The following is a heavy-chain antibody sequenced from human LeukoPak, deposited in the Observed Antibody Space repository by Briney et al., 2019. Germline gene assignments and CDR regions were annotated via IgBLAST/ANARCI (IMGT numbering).Heavy chain of an antibody. J-gene: IGHJ3*02. CDR2: IDYSGTT. CDR1: GGSISSGGYY. V-gene: IGHV4-31*03. Sequence: SETLSLTCTVSGGSISSGGYYWSWIRQHPGKGLEWIGYIDYSGTTYYNPSLKSRLTMSVDTSKNQFSLKLTSVTAADTAVYYCARVWWYGGNSGGATGAFDIWGQGTMVTVSS. CDR3: ARVWWYGGNSGGATGAFDI. D-gene: IGHD4-23*01.